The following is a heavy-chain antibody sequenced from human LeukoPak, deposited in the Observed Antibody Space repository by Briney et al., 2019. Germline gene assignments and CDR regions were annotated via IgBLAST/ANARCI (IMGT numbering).Heavy chain of an antibody. J-gene: IGHJ6*03. CDR1: GGSISSYY. CDR2: IDYSGST. CDR3: ARDQAGYYCMDV. Sequence: SETLSLTCTVSGGSISSYYWSWIQQPPGKGLEWIGYIDYSGSTNYNPSLRSRVTMSVDTSKNQFSLKLTSVTAADTAVYYCARDQAGYYCMDVWGKGTTVTVSS. V-gene: IGHV4-59*01.